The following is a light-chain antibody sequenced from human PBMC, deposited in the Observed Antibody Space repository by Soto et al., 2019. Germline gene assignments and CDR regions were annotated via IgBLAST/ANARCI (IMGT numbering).Light chain of an antibody. J-gene: IGLJ3*02. V-gene: IGLV1-44*01. Sequence: QSALTQPPSASGTPGQRVTISCSGSSSNIGSNTVNWYQQLPGTAPKLLIYSNNQRPSGVPDRFSGSKSGTSASLAISGLPSEDEAAYYCAAWDDSLNGPGVFGGGTKVTVL. CDR3: AAWDDSLNGPGV. CDR2: SNN. CDR1: SSNIGSNT.